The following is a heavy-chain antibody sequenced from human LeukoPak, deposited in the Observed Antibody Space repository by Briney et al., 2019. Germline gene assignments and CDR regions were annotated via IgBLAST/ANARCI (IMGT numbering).Heavy chain of an antibody. CDR2: IYHSGST. Sequence: SETLSLTCTVSGYSISSGYYWGWIRQPPGKGLEWIGSIYHSGSTYYNPSLKSRVTISVDTSKNQFSLKLSSVTAADTAVYYCASQYRPENEFDYWGQGTLVTVSS. D-gene: IGHD1-1*01. CDR1: GYSISSGYY. V-gene: IGHV4-38-2*02. J-gene: IGHJ4*02. CDR3: ASQYRPENEFDY.